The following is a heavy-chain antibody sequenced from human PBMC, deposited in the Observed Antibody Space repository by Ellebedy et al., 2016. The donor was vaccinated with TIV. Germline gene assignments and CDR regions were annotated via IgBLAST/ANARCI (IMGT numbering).Heavy chain of an antibody. J-gene: IGHJ4*02. CDR1: GFILSDFG. Sequence: PGGSLRLSCAASGFILSDFGMTWVRQAPGKGLEWVSHVNSGEAKSYADSVKGRFTISRDNAKNSLYLQMNSLRVEDTDVYYCTRDPDGDYDFDFWGQGTLVIVSS. CDR2: VNSGEAK. CDR3: TRDPDGDYDFDF. D-gene: IGHD4-17*01. V-gene: IGHV3-69-1*01.